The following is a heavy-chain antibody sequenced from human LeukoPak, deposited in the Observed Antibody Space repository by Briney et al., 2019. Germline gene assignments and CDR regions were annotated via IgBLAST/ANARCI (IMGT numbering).Heavy chain of an antibody. Sequence: SETLSLTCAVYGGSFSGYYWSWIRQPPGKGLEWIGEINHSGSTNYNPSLKSRVTISVETSKNQFTLKLSSVTAADTAVYYCARGPWSGTYYFDYWGQGTLVTVSS. CDR3: ARGPWSGTYYFDY. CDR2: INHSGST. V-gene: IGHV4-34*01. J-gene: IGHJ4*02. CDR1: GGSFSGYY. D-gene: IGHD2-15*01.